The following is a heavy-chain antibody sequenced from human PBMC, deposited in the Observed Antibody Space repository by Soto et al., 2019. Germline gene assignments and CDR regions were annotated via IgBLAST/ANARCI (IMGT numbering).Heavy chain of an antibody. Sequence: QIQLVQSGAEVKKPGASVKVSCKASGYTFSSYHITWVRQAPAQGLEWMGWISAYNGNTNYAQNLQGRVTMTTDPSTSTAYMELRSLRSDDTAVYYCARDLPPVDYWGQGTLVTVSS. J-gene: IGHJ4*02. CDR3: ARDLPPVDY. V-gene: IGHV1-18*01. CDR1: GYTFSSYH. CDR2: ISAYNGNT.